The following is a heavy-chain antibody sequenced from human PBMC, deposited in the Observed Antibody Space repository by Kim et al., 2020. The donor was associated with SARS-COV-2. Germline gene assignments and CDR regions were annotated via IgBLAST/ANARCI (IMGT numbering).Heavy chain of an antibody. D-gene: IGHD1-1*01. Sequence: GGSLRLSCVTSGFTFSNYGLHWVRQAPGKGLEWVAVICNDGTKTYYGYSVKGRFTISRYNSINTLYLQMNNLTVDDTAVYYCARPETITTAPFHPWGQGTLVTVSS. CDR3: ARPETITTAPFHP. CDR1: GFTFSNYG. V-gene: IGHV3-33*01. J-gene: IGHJ5*02. CDR2: ICNDGTKT.